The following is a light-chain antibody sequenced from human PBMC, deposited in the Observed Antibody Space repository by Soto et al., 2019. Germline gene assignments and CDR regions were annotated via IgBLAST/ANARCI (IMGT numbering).Light chain of an antibody. J-gene: IGKJ1*01. V-gene: IGKV3-20*01. CDR2: GAS. CDR3: QQYGSSRT. Sequence: EIVLIQSASTLSLSPGERATLSCRASQSVGSYLAWYQQKPGQAPRLLIYGASRRATGIPDRFSGSGSGTDFTLTISRLEPEDFAVYYCQQYGSSRTFGQGTKVDIK. CDR1: QSVGSY.